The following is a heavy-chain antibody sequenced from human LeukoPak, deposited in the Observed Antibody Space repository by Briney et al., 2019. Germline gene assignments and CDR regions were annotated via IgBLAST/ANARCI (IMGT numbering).Heavy chain of an antibody. Sequence: GGSLRLSCVASGFTFDDYAMHWVRQAPGKGLEWVSVISWSGDKVGYEDSVQGRFTISRDNAKNALYLQMNSLRVEDTALYYCAKDMGEVAGSHWFDPWGQGTLVTVSS. CDR1: GFTFDDYA. J-gene: IGHJ5*02. CDR3: AKDMGEVAGSHWFDP. V-gene: IGHV3-9*01. CDR2: ISWSGDKV. D-gene: IGHD6-19*01.